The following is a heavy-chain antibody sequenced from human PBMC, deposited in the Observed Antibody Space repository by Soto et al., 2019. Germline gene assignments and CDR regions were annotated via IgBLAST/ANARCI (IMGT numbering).Heavy chain of an antibody. CDR1: GGSISSYY. Sequence: PSETLSLTCTVSGGSISSYYWSWIRQPPGKGLEWIGYIYYSGSTNYNPSLKSRVTISVDTSKNQFSLKLSSVTAADTAVYYCARVGDGMATIFDYWGQGTLVTVSS. D-gene: IGHD3-10*01. CDR3: ARVGDGMATIFDY. CDR2: IYYSGST. J-gene: IGHJ4*02. V-gene: IGHV4-59*01.